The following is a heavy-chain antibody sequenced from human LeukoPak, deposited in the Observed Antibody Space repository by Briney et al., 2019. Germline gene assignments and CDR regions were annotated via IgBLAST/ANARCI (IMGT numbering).Heavy chain of an antibody. Sequence: KPSETLSLTCAVSGGSISSYYWNWSRQPAGKGLEWIGRIYASGSTNNPSLKSRVTMSLDTSKNQFSLKLSSVTAADTAVYYCARDMGYSLINWGQGTLVTVSS. CDR2: IYASGST. J-gene: IGHJ4*02. V-gene: IGHV4-4*07. CDR1: GGSISSYY. CDR3: ARDMGYSLIN. D-gene: IGHD5-12*01.